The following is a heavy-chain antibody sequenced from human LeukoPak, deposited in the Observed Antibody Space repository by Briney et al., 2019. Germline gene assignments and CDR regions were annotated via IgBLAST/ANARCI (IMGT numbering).Heavy chain of an antibody. V-gene: IGHV1-2*02. CDR1: GYTFTGYY. CDR2: INPNSGGT. CDR3: ARGPRYGSYSAFDI. Sequence: ASVKVSCKASGYTFTGYYMHWVRQAPGQGLEWMGWINPNSGGTNYAQKFQGRVTMTRDTSISTAYMELSSLRSEDTAVYYCARGPRYGSYSAFDIWGQGTMVTVSS. D-gene: IGHD1-26*01. J-gene: IGHJ3*02.